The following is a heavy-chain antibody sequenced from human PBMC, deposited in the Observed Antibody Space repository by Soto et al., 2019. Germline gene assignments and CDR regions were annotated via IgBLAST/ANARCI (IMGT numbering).Heavy chain of an antibody. Sequence: GGSLRLSCAASGFTFRSYWLHWVRQAPGKGLVWVSRINGDGSSTSYADSVKGRFTISRDNAKNTLYLQMNSLRAEDTAVYYCARARGYSYENYFDYWVQGTLVTVSS. D-gene: IGHD5-18*01. CDR3: ARARGYSYENYFDY. CDR1: GFTFRSYW. J-gene: IGHJ4*02. V-gene: IGHV3-74*01. CDR2: INGDGSST.